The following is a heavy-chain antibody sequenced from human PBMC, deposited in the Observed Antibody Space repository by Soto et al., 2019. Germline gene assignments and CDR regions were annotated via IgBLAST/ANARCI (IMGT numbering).Heavy chain of an antibody. D-gene: IGHD2-15*01. Sequence: SETLSLTCTVSGGSMSSRSYYWGWIRQPPGKGLEWIGSMYYSGSTYYNPSLKSRITMSVDTSKNQFSLRLSSVTAADTAVYYCAKLLGGVTEAIDYFDYWGQGTLVTVSS. CDR2: MYYSGST. CDR1: GGSMSSRSYY. CDR3: AKLLGGVTEAIDYFDY. J-gene: IGHJ4*02. V-gene: IGHV4-39*01.